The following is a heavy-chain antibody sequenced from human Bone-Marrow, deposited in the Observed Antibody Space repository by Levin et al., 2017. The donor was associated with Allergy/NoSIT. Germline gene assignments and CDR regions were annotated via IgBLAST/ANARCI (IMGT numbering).Heavy chain of an antibody. J-gene: IGHJ4*02. CDR1: GFTFSSYA. D-gene: IGHD2-21*02. V-gene: IGHV3-23*01. CDR2: ISGSGGST. Sequence: PGGSLRLSCAASGFTFSSYAMSWVRQAPGKGLEWVSAISGSGGSTYYADSVKGRFTISRDNSKNTLYLQMNSLRAEDTAVYYCATQEAYCGGDCSPDDYWGQGTLVTVSS. CDR3: ATQEAYCGGDCSPDDY.